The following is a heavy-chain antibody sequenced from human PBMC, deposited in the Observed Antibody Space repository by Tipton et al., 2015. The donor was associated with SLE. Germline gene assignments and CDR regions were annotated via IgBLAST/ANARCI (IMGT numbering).Heavy chain of an antibody. CDR1: GDSSSGYF. CDR2: VSDSGST. V-gene: IGHV4-34*01. Sequence: TLSLTCSVYGDSSSGYFWTWIRQTPGKGLEWLGEVSDSGSTTYNPSLKSRLSMSLVRSRNQFSLSLRSVTAADTAVYYCARIRPGHGDPFDFWGQGALVTVSS. J-gene: IGHJ4*02. D-gene: IGHD3-3*01. CDR3: ARIRPGHGDPFDF.